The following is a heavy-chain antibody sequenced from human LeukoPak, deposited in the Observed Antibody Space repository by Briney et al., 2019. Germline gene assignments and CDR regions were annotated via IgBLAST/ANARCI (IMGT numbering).Heavy chain of an antibody. Sequence: PSETLSLTCTVSGGSIGTSYWCWIRQPPPQGLEWVGYVSYSGNTNYNPSLKSRVTVSVDSSKNQFSLKLSSVTAADTAVYYCARQLHTSMSPFDYWGQGTLVTVSS. CDR1: GGSIGTSY. CDR3: ARQLHTSMSPFDY. CDR2: VSYSGNT. V-gene: IGHV4-59*08. D-gene: IGHD5-18*01. J-gene: IGHJ4*02.